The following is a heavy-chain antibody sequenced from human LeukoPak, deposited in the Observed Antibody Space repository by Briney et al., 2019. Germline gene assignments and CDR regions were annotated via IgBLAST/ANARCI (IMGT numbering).Heavy chain of an antibody. CDR2: IIPIFGTA. CDR3: ARVVRDRLSFRFDY. CDR1: GGAFNSFA. D-gene: IGHD2-21*02. J-gene: IGHJ4*02. V-gene: IGHV1-69*13. Sequence: GASVKVSCKASGGAFNSFAISWVRQAPGQGLEWMGGIIPIFGTANYAQKFQGRVTITADESTSTAYMELSSLRSEDTAVYYCARVVRDRLSFRFDYWGQGTLVTVSS.